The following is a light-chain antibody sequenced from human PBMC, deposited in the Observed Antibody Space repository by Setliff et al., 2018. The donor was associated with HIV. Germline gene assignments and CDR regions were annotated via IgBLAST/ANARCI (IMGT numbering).Light chain of an antibody. CDR1: SSDVGGYSY. CDR2: EVR. CDR3: SSYASSNTLP. V-gene: IGLV2-14*01. J-gene: IGLJ1*01. Sequence: QSVLAQPASVSGSPGQSITISCTGTSSDVGGYSYVSWYQQHPGKAPKLIIYEVRNRPPGISNRFSGSKSGNTASLTISGLQAEDEADYYCSSYASSNTLPFGTGTKVTVL.